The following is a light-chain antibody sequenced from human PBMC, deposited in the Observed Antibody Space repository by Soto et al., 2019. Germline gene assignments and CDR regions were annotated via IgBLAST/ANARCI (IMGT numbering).Light chain of an antibody. J-gene: IGKJ4*01. CDR3: LQHNSHPFT. V-gene: IGKV1-5*01. Sequence: DIQRTQSPSTLSTSVGDRVTITCRASQSISNWLAWYQQKPGTAPKVLIYHASNLQSGVPSRFSGSASGTEFTLTISSLQPEDFATYYCLQHNSHPFTFGGVTKVDIK. CDR2: HAS. CDR1: QSISNW.